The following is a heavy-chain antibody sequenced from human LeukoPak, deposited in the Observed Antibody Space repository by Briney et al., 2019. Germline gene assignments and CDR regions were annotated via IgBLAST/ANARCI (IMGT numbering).Heavy chain of an antibody. J-gene: IGHJ5*02. V-gene: IGHV1-46*01. CDR2: INPSGGST. CDR3: ARVGVRDGQQLTLDP. Sequence: ASVKVSCKASGYTFTSYYMHWVRQAPGQGLEWMGIINPSGGSTSYAQKFQGRVTMTRDTSTGTVYMELSSLRSEDTAVYYCARVGVRDGQQLTLDPWGQGTLVTVSS. CDR1: GYTFTSYY. D-gene: IGHD6-13*01.